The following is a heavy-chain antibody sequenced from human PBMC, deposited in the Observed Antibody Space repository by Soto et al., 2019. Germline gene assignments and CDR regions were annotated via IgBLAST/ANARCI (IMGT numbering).Heavy chain of an antibody. CDR1: GFTFSSYG. J-gene: IGHJ4*02. V-gene: IGHV3-30*18. D-gene: IGHD4-17*01. Sequence: QVQLVESGGGVVQPGRSLRLSCAASGFTFSSYGMHWVRQAPGKGLEWVAVISYDGSNKYYADYVKGRFTISRDNSKNTLYLQMNRLRAEDTAVYYCAKPPWGDGDYVDYFDYWGQGTLVTVSS. CDR2: ISYDGSNK. CDR3: AKPPWGDGDYVDYFDY.